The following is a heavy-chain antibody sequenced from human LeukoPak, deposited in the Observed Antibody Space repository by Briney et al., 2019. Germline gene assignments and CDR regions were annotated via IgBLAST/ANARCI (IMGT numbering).Heavy chain of an antibody. J-gene: IGHJ4*02. Sequence: PGGSLRLSCAASGLTFNSHAMHWVRQAPGKGLEYVSAIVSNGGNTYYADSVRGRFTISRDNSKDTVYLQMGSLRPEDTAVYYCARGGYYAASDIWGQGALVTVSS. V-gene: IGHV3-64*02. CDR3: ARGGYYAASDI. CDR2: IVSNGGNT. CDR1: GLTFNSHA. D-gene: IGHD3-3*01.